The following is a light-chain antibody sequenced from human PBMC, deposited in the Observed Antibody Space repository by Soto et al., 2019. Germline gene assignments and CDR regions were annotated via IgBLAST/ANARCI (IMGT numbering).Light chain of an antibody. V-gene: IGLV2-8*01. J-gene: IGLJ1*01. CDR1: SSDVGGYNY. Sequence: QSALTQPPSASGSPGQSVTISCTGTSSDVGGYNYVSWYQQHPGKAPKLMIYEVSKRPSGVPDRFSGSKSGNTASLTVSGLQAEDEADYYCNSYGGNNNFVFGTGTKLTVL. CDR2: EVS. CDR3: NSYGGNNNFV.